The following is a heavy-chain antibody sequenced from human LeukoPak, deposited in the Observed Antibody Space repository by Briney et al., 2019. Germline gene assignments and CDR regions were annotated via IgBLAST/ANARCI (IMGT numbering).Heavy chain of an antibody. J-gene: IGHJ3*02. CDR1: GGSFSGYY. CDR2: INHSGST. CDR3: ARGCYDFWSGNAFDI. V-gene: IGHV4-34*01. D-gene: IGHD3-3*01. Sequence: PSETLSLTCAVYGGSFSGYYWSWIRQPPGKGLEWIGEINHSGSTNYNPSLKSRVTISVDTSKNQFSLKLSSVTDADTAVYYCARGCYDFWSGNAFDIWGQGTMVTVSS.